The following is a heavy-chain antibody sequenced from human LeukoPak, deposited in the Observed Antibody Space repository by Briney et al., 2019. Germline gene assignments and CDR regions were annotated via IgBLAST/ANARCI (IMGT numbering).Heavy chain of an antibody. CDR2: ISAYNGNT. D-gene: IGHD2-15*01. CDR3: ARDALGYCSGGSCSHRLYYFDY. CDR1: GYTFTSYG. Sequence: ASVKVSCKASGYTFTSYGISWVRQAPGQGLEWMGWISAYNGNTKYAQKLQGRDSMTTDTSTSTAYMELRSLRSDDTAVYYCARDALGYCSGGSCSHRLYYFDYWGQGTLVTVSS. V-gene: IGHV1-18*01. J-gene: IGHJ4*02.